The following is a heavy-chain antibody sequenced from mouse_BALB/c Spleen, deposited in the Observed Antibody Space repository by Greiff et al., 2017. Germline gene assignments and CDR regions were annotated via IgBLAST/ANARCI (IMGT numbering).Heavy chain of an antibody. V-gene: IGHV5-4*02. CDR3: ARGGDLLLRSAWFAY. Sequence: EVQRVESGGGLVKPGGSLKLSCAASGFTFSDYYMYWVRQTPEKRLEWVATISDGGSTYYPDSVKGRFTISRDNARNILYLQMSSLRSEDTAMYYCARGGDLLLRSAWFAYWGQGTLVTVSA. CDR1: GFTFSDYY. CDR2: ISDGGST. J-gene: IGHJ3*01. D-gene: IGHD1-1*01.